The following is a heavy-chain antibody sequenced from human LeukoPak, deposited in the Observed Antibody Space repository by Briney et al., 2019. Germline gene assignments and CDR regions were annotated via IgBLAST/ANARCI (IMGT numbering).Heavy chain of an antibody. CDR2: ISSSSSYI. CDR3: ASDGWFGELFDY. J-gene: IGHJ4*02. CDR1: GFTFSSDS. D-gene: IGHD3-10*01. V-gene: IGHV3-21*01. Sequence: GGSLRLSCAASGFTFSSDSMNWVRQAPGKGLEWVSSISSSSSYIYYADSVKGRFTISRDNAKNSLYLQMNSLRAEDTAVYYCASDGWFGELFDYWGQGTLVTVSS.